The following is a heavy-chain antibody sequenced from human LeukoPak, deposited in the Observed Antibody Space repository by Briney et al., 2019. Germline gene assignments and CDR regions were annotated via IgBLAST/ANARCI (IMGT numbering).Heavy chain of an antibody. CDR2: ISPGGGDI. J-gene: IGHJ4*02. CDR1: GFTFNAYH. Sequence: KPGGSLRLSCAASGFTFNAYHMNWIPQAPGKGLEWISYISPGGGDIYFADSVKGRFTLSRDNAKNSLYLQVSSLTAEDTAVYYCASGRDIEVAGPGGYFDHWGQGTLVTVSS. V-gene: IGHV3-11*01. D-gene: IGHD6-19*01. CDR3: ASGRDIEVAGPGGYFDH.